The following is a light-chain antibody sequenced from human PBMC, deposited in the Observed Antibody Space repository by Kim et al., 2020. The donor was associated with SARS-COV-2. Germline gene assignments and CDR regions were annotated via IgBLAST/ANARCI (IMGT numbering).Light chain of an antibody. J-gene: IGKJ2*01. V-gene: IGKV3-20*01. CDR2: GAS. Sequence: LAPGERAPLSCRASQSGSSSYLAWYQQKPGQAPRLLIYGASSRATGIPDRFSGSGSGTDFTLTISRLEPEDFAVYYCQQYGSSPNTFGQGTKLEI. CDR3: QQYGSSPNT. CDR1: QSGSSSY.